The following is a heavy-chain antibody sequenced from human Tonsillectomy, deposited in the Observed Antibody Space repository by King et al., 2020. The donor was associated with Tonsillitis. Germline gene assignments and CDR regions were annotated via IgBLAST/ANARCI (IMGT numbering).Heavy chain of an antibody. Sequence: VQLVESGGGLVQPGGSLRLSCAASGFTFRSYSMNWVRQAPGKGLEWISYISNSAGTIYYADSVKGRFTISRDQARNSLYLQMNSLRAEGTAVYYCVRDSTYYYDSSGYFAYWGQGTLVTVSS. CDR2: ISNSAGTI. CDR3: VRDSTYYYDSSGYFAY. J-gene: IGHJ4*02. D-gene: IGHD3-22*01. CDR1: GFTFRSYS. V-gene: IGHV3-48*01.